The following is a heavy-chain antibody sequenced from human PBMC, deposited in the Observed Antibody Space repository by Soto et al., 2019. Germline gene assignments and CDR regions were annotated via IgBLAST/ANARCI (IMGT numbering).Heavy chain of an antibody. D-gene: IGHD4-17*01. CDR3: ARMLGYGDSNYYYGMDV. CDR1: GFTFSSYG. V-gene: IGHV3-33*01. CDR2: IWYDGSNK. Sequence: GGSLRLSCAASGFTFSSYGMHWVRQAPGKGLEWVAVIWYDGSNKYYADSVKGRFTISRDNSKNTLYLQMNSLRAEDTAVYYCARMLGYGDSNYYYGMDVWGQGTTVTVSS. J-gene: IGHJ6*02.